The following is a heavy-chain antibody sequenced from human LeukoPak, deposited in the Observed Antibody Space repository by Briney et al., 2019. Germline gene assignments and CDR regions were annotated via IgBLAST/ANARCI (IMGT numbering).Heavy chain of an antibody. CDR3: ARCSSSRYANFDY. CDR2: IYYSGGA. V-gene: IGHV4-59*08. J-gene: IGHJ4*02. CDR1: GGSISSYY. D-gene: IGHD6-13*01. Sequence: SETLSLTCTVSGGSISSYYWSWIRQPPGKGLEWIGYIYYSGGANYNPSLYSRVTISIVTSKNQFSLTLTSVTAADTAVYYCARCSSSRYANFDYWGQGALVTVSS.